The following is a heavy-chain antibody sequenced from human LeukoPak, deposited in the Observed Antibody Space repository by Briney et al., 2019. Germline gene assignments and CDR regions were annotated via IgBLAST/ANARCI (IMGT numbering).Heavy chain of an antibody. J-gene: IGHJ4*02. V-gene: IGHV4-34*01. CDR1: GGSFSGYY. D-gene: IGHD3-22*01. Sequence: NSSETLSLTCAVYGGSFSGYYWSWIRQPPGKGLEWIGEINHNENTNYNPSLKRRVTISVDTSKNQFSLKLNSVTAADTAVYYCVRGETYYHDTSGHFIFDYWGQGTPVTVSS. CDR2: INHNENT. CDR3: VRGETYYHDTSGHFIFDY.